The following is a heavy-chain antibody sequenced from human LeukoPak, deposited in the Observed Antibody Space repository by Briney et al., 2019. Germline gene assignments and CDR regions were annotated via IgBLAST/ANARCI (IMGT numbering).Heavy chain of an antibody. D-gene: IGHD1-26*01. CDR2: ITTSSSYT. V-gene: IGHV3-21*01. Sequence: GGSLRLSCEAFGFSFSSYNMDWVRQTPGKGLEWISSITTSSSYTFYADSVKGRFTISRDNARNSLYLQMNSLAAEDTAVYYCARDPYSGAYGDTYYYFMDVWGKGTTVTISS. CDR1: GFSFSSYN. CDR3: ARDPYSGAYGDTYYYFMDV. J-gene: IGHJ6*03.